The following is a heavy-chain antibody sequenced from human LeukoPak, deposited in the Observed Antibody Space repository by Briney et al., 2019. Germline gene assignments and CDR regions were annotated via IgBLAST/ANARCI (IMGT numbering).Heavy chain of an antibody. CDR1: GVPFSNYY. CDR3: TRAVAGHPD. V-gene: IGHV4-34*01. Sequence: SETLSLTCAVSGVPFSNYYWSWVRQSPRQGLEWIGEINHSGYTNYNPSLKNRVTMSIDTSKNQFYLMVTSVTAADTGVYYCTRAVAGHPDWGQGTLVTVSS. CDR2: INHSGYT. D-gene: IGHD6-19*01. J-gene: IGHJ4*02.